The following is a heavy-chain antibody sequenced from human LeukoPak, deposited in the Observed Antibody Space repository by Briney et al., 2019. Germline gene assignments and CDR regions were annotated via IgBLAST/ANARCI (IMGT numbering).Heavy chain of an antibody. J-gene: IGHJ6*02. Sequence: GGSLRLSCAASGFTFSSDAMTWVRQAPGKGLEWVSAISGSGGTTYYADSVKGRFTISRDNAKNSLYLQMNSLRAEDTAVYYCARDISGSGMIPYYYGMDVWGQGTTVTASS. D-gene: IGHD3-10*01. CDR2: ISGSGGTT. V-gene: IGHV3-23*01. CDR3: ARDISGSGMIPYYYGMDV. CDR1: GFTFSSDA.